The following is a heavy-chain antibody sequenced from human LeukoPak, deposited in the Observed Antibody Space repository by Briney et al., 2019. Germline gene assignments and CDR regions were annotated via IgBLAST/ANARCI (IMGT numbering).Heavy chain of an antibody. Sequence: GGSLRLSCGASRFTFSSYAMSWVRQAPGKGLEWVSAISGSGGSTYYADSVKGRFTISRDNSKDTVYLQMNSLRAEDTAVYYCARGGGYTDYWGQGILVTVSS. CDR3: ARGGGYTDY. CDR1: RFTFSSYA. J-gene: IGHJ4*02. V-gene: IGHV3-23*01. CDR2: ISGSGGST. D-gene: IGHD5-24*01.